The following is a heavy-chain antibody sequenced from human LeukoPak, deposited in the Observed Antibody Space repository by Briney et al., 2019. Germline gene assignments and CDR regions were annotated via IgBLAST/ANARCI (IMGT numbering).Heavy chain of an antibody. CDR2: INHSGST. D-gene: IGHD2-15*01. CDR1: GGSFSGYY. J-gene: IGHJ5*01. Sequence: SETLSLTCAVYGGSFSGYYWSWIRQPPGKGLEWIGEINHSGSTNYSPSLKSRVTISVDTSKNQSSLKLSSVTAADTAVYYCARGHESTPRIYIVVVVAATDNWFDSWGQGTLVTVSS. CDR3: ARGHESTPRIYIVVVVAATDNWFDS. V-gene: IGHV4-34*01.